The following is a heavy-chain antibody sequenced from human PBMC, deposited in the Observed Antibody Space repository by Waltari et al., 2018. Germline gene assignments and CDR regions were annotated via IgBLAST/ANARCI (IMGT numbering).Heavy chain of an antibody. CDR2: ISPTRGTT. V-gene: IGHV1-2*06. Sequence: QVHLVQSGDEVKEPGASVKVSCKASGHTFTGDYIHWVRQAPGQGLEWMGRISPTRGTTKYAQQCQGRVTMTKDTSMNTAYMEVNGLTSDDTAVYYCATIGWEMATVSGPSGGSWGQGTRVTVSS. CDR1: GHTFTGDY. CDR3: ATIGWEMATVSGPSGGS. D-gene: IGHD1-26*01. J-gene: IGHJ5*02.